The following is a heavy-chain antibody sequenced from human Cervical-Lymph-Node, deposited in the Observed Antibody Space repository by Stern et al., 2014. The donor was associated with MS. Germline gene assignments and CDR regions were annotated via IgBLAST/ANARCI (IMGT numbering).Heavy chain of an antibody. CDR3: ARTYVRAFDY. Sequence: QVQLVQSGSEVKKPGASVKVSCKASGYTFTNYGITWVRQAPGRGLEWMGWISAYNGDTNYAQNLQGRVTMTTDTSMTTAYMELRSLRSDDTAVYYCARTYVRAFDYWGQGSLVTGSS. CDR2: ISAYNGDT. J-gene: IGHJ4*02. D-gene: IGHD3-16*01. CDR1: GYTFTNYG. V-gene: IGHV1-18*01.